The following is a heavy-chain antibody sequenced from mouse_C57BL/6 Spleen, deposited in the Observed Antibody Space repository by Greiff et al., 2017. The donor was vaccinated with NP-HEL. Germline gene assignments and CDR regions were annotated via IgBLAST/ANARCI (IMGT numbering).Heavy chain of an antibody. CDR2: ISYSGST. V-gene: IGHV3-1*01. CDR1: GYSITSGYD. D-gene: IGHD1-1*01. J-gene: IGHJ4*01. Sequence: EVMLVESGPGMVKPSQSLSLTCTVTGYSITSGYDWHWIRHFPGNKLEWMGYISYSGSTNYNPSLKSRISITHDTSKNHFFLKLNSVTTEDTATYYCAGGSSRYAMDYWGQGTSVTVSS. CDR3: AGGSSRYAMDY.